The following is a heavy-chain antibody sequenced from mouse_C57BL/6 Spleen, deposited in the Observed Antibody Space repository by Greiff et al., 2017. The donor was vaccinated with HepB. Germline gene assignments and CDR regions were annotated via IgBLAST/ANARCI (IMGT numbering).Heavy chain of an antibody. V-gene: IGHV1-26*01. CDR1: GYTFTDYY. CDR2: INPNNGGT. J-gene: IGHJ3*01. Sequence: EVQLQQSGPELVKPGASVKISCKASGYTFTDYYMNWVKQSHGKSLEWIGDINPNNGGTSYNQKFKGKATLTVDKSSSTAYMELRSLTSEDSAVYYCAREGLLRSLAYWGQGTLVTVSA. CDR3: AREGLLRSLAY. D-gene: IGHD1-1*01.